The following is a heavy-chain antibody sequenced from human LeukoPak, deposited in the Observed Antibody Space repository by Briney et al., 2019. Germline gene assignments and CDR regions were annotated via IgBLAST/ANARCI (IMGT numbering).Heavy chain of an antibody. CDR3: AKGYSSSWYLSNYYMDV. D-gene: IGHD6-13*01. J-gene: IGHJ6*03. CDR1: GFTFSSYG. Sequence: GGSLRLSCAASGFTFSSYGMHWVRQAPGKGLEWVAFIRYDGSNKYYADSVKGRFTISRDNSKNTLYLQMNSLRAEDTAVYYCAKGYSSSWYLSNYYMDVWGKGTTVTISS. CDR2: IRYDGSNK. V-gene: IGHV3-30*02.